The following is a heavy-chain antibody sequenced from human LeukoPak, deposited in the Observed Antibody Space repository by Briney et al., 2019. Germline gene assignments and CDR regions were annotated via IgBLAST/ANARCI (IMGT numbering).Heavy chain of an antibody. D-gene: IGHD5-24*01. CDR1: GFTFRSYG. V-gene: IGHV3-30*02. CDR2: IRYDGSNK. J-gene: IGHJ4*02. Sequence: GGSLRLSCAASGFTFRSYGMPWVRQAPGKGLEWVAFIRYDGSNKYYADSVKGRFTISRDNSKNTLYLQMNSLRAEDTAVYYCARDGRRDGYNDHDYWGQGTLVTVSS. CDR3: ARDGRRDGYNDHDY.